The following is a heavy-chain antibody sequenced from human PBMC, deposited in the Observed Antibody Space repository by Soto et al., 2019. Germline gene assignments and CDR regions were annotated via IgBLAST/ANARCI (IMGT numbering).Heavy chain of an antibody. CDR1: GFTFSSYG. V-gene: IGHV3-33*01. CDR3: AREAGRYFAY. D-gene: IGHD6-19*01. CDR2: IWYDGSNK. J-gene: IGHJ4*02. Sequence: QVQLVESGGGVVQPGRSLRLSCAAPGFTFSSYGMHWVRQAPGKGLEWVAVIWYDGSNKYYADSVKGRFTISRDNPKNTLYLQMNSLRAEDTAVYYCAREAGRYFAYWGQGTLVTVSS.